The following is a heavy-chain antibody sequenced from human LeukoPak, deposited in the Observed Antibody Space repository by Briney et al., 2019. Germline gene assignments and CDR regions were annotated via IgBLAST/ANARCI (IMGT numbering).Heavy chain of an antibody. V-gene: IGHV4-34*01. J-gene: IGHJ4*02. D-gene: IGHD5-18*01. CDR1: GGSFSGYY. CDR3: TRGYSYERGFFDY. CDR2: INHSGST. Sequence: SETLSLTCAVYGGSFSGYYWSWIRQPPGKGLEWIGEINHSGSTNYNPSLKGRVTISVDTSKNQFSLKLSSVTAADTAVYYCTRGYSYERGFFDYWGQGTLVTVSS.